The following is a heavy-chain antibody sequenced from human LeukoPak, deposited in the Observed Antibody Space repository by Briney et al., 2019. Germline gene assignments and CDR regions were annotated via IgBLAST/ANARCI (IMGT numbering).Heavy chain of an antibody. V-gene: IGHV1-69*13. J-gene: IGHJ5*02. Sequence: PWASVKVSCKASGGTFSSYAISWVRQAPGQGLEWMGGIIPIFGTANYAQKFQGRVTITADESTSTAYMELSSLRSEDTAVYYCARDMDTAMVTNWFDPWGQGTLVTVSS. CDR1: GGTFSSYA. CDR3: ARDMDTAMVTNWFDP. CDR2: IIPIFGTA. D-gene: IGHD5-18*01.